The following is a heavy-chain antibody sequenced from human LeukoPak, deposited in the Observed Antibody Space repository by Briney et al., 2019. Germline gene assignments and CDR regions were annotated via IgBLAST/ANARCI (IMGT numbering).Heavy chain of an antibody. V-gene: IGHV1-2*02. CDR2: INPNSGGT. CDR3: ARSLYYYGSGSYYGNY. Sequence: ASVKVSCKASGYTFTGYYMHWVRQAPGQGLEWMGWINPNSGGTNYAQKFQGRVTMTRDTSISTAYMELGRLRSDDTAVYYCARSLYYYGSGSYYGNYWGQGTLVTVSS. CDR1: GYTFTGYY. J-gene: IGHJ4*02. D-gene: IGHD3-10*01.